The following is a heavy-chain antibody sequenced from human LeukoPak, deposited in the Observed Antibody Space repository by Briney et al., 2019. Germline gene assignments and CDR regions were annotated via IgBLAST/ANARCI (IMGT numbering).Heavy chain of an antibody. D-gene: IGHD6-13*01. Sequence: ASVKVSCKVSGYTLTELSMHWVRQAPGKGLEWMGGFDPEDGETIYAQKVQGRVTMTTDTSTSTAYMELRSLRSDDTAVYYCARAEVGSSWDYFDYWGQGTLVTVSS. V-gene: IGHV1-24*01. CDR2: FDPEDGET. CDR1: GYTLTELS. J-gene: IGHJ4*02. CDR3: ARAEVGSSWDYFDY.